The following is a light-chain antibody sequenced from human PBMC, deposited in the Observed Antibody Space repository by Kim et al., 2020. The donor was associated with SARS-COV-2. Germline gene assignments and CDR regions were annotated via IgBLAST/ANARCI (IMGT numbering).Light chain of an antibody. CDR2: EVT. J-gene: IGLJ1*01. V-gene: IGLV2-18*02. CDR3: NSWTSSNTFV. Sequence: GQSVTIAWTGTGSDVGDYSRLSWYQHAPGTAPKLIIYEVTHRPSGVPDRFSGSKSGNTASLTISGLQAEDEADYYCNSWTSSNTFVFGTGTKVTVL. CDR1: GSDVGDYSR.